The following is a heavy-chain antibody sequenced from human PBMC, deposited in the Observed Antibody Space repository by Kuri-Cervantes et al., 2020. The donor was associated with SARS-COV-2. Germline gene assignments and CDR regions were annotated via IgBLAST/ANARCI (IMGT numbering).Heavy chain of an antibody. V-gene: IGHV3-33*01. CDR2: IWYDGSNK. J-gene: IGHJ3*01. CDR1: GFTFSSYG. Sequence: GESPKISCAASGFTFSSYGMHWVRQAPGKGLEWVAVIWYDGSNKYYADSVRGRFTISRDNARNSLHLQMNSLRVDDTAVYYCARVMYGDYPGHHETFDVWGQGTMVTVSS. CDR3: ARVMYGDYPGHHETFDV. D-gene: IGHD4-17*01.